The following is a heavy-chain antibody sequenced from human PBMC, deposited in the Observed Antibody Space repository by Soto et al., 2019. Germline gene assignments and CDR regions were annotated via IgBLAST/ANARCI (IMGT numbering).Heavy chain of an antibody. CDR1: GITFSGFW. Sequence: VPLVESGGGSVQPGGSLRLSCVASGITFSGFWMHWVRQVPGKGLEWVARVDSAGSGTSYADSVKGRFTVSRDNAKNALALQRESLRVEDTAVYSCAAVFERWGQGIAVNVSP. CDR3: AAVFER. D-gene: IGHD1-1*01. V-gene: IGHV3-74*01. J-gene: IGHJ4*02. CDR2: VDSAGSGT.